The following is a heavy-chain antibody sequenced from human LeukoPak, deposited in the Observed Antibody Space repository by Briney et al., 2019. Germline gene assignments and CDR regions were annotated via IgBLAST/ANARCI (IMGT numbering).Heavy chain of an antibody. Sequence: GGSLRLSCAASGFTFSSYSMNWVRQAPGKGLEWVSSISSSSSYIYYADSVKGRFTISRDNAKNSLYLQMNSLRAEDTAVYYCASATTGKIDCWGQGTLVTVSS. CDR3: ASATTGKIDC. V-gene: IGHV3-21*01. J-gene: IGHJ4*02. CDR2: ISSSSSYI. CDR1: GFTFSSYS. D-gene: IGHD1-14*01.